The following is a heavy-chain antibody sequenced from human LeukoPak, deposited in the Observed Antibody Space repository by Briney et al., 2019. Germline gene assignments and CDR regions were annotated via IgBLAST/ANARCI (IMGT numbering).Heavy chain of an antibody. D-gene: IGHD1-26*01. J-gene: IGHJ4*02. CDR3: ARGRYSGSYGY. CDR2: IYYSGST. Sequence: PSETLSLTCTVSGGSVSSGSYYWSWIRQPPGKGLEWIGYIYYSGSTNYNPSLKSRVTISVDTSKNQFSLKLSSVTAADTAVYYCARGRYSGSYGYWGQGTLVTVSS. CDR1: GGSVSSGSYY. V-gene: IGHV4-61*01.